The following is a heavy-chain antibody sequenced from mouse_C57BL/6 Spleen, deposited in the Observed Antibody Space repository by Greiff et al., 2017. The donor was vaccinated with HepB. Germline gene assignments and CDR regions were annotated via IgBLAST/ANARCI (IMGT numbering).Heavy chain of an antibody. D-gene: IGHD4-1*01. CDR1: GFSFNTYA. J-gene: IGHJ3*01. V-gene: IGHV10-1*01. CDR3: VAGTGAWFAY. Sequence: DVKLVESGGGLVQPKGSLKLSCAASGFSFNTYAMNWVRQAPGKGLEWVARIRSKSNNYATYYADSVKDRFTISRDDSESMLYLQMNNLKTEDTAMYYCVAGTGAWFAYWGQGTLVTVSA. CDR2: IRSKSNNYAT.